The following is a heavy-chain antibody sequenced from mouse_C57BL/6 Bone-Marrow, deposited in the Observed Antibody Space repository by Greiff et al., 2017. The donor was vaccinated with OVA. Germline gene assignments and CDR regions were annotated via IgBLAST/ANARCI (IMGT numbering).Heavy chain of an antibody. CDR1: GFSFNTYA. CDR3: VRHDVYWYFDV. Sequence: EVMLVESGGGLVQPKGSLKLSCAASGFSFNTYAMTWVRQAPGKGLEWVARIRSKSNNYATYYADSVKDRFTISRDDSESMLYLQMNNLKTEDTAMYYCVRHDVYWYFDVWGTGTTVTVSS. CDR2: IRSKSNNYAT. D-gene: IGHD2-3*01. J-gene: IGHJ1*03. V-gene: IGHV10-1*01.